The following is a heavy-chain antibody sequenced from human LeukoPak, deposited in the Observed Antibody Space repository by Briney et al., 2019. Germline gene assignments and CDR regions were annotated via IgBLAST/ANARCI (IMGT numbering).Heavy chain of an antibody. CDR3: ARGMLRGRKAGYCSGGSCYSFADY. CDR1: GGSFSGYY. Sequence: TSETLSLTCAVYGGSFSGYYWSWIRQPPGKGLEWVGEINHSGSTNYNPSLKRRVTISVDTSKNQFSLKLSSVTAADTAVYYCARGMLRGRKAGYCSGGSCYSFADYWGQGTLVTVSS. D-gene: IGHD2-15*01. J-gene: IGHJ4*02. CDR2: INHSGST. V-gene: IGHV4-34*01.